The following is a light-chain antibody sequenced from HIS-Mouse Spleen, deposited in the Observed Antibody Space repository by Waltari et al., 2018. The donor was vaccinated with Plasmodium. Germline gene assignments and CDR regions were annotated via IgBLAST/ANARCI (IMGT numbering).Light chain of an antibody. CDR3: SSYTSSSTLNYV. V-gene: IGLV2-14*03. J-gene: IGLJ1*01. CDR2: DVS. Sequence: QSALTQPASVSGSPGQSITISCTGTSSDVGGYNYVSWYQQHPGKAPKLMIYDVSNRPSGVSKRCAGSKSGNTASLTISGLQAEDEADYYCSSYTSSSTLNYVFGTGTKVTVL. CDR1: SSDVGGYNY.